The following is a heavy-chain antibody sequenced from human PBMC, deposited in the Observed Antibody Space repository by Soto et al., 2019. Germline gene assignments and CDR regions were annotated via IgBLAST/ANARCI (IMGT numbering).Heavy chain of an antibody. CDR2: IYYSGST. J-gene: IGHJ6*03. CDR3: ARSGDYTNYYYNYMDV. V-gene: IGHV4-30-4*01. Sequence: PSETLSLTCTVSGGSISSGDYYWSWIRQPPGKGLEWIGYIYYSGSTYYNPSLKSRVTISVDTSKNQFSLRLSSVTAADTAVYYCARSGDYTNYYYNYMDVWGKGTTVTVSS. CDR1: GGSISSGDYY. D-gene: IGHD4-17*01.